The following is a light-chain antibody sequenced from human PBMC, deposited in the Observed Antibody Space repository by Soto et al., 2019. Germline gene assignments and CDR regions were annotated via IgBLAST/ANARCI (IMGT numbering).Light chain of an antibody. J-gene: IGKJ5*01. CDR3: QQYGNSPIS. CDR1: SVSSK. V-gene: IGKV3-20*01. Sequence: SVSSKLAWYQQKPGQAPGLLIYGTSCRANGIPDRFSGSVSGTDFTLTISRLEPEDFAVYSCQQYGNSPISFGLGPRLE. CDR2: GTS.